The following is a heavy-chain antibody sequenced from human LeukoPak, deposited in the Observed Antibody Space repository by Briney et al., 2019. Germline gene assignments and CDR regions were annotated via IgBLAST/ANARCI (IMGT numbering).Heavy chain of an antibody. J-gene: IGHJ5*02. CDR2: IYYSGST. CDR1: GGSISSSSYY. V-gene: IGHV4-39*01. Sequence: SETLSLTCTVSGGSISSSSYYWGRIRQPPGKGLEWIGSIYYSGSTYYNPSLKSRVTISVDTSKNQFSLKLSSVTAADTAVYYCARIPITIFGVVSYRNWFDPWGQGTLVTVSS. CDR3: ARIPITIFGVVSYRNWFDP. D-gene: IGHD3-3*01.